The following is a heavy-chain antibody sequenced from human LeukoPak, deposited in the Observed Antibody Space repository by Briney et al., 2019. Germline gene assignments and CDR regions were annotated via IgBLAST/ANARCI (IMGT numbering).Heavy chain of an antibody. Sequence: GASVKVSCKASGFPFINYGISWVRQAPGRGLECMGWISAYNADKKYVQKVQGRVTMTTDTSTSTAYMELRSLRSDDTAVYYCARDYYDTSGGGAFDIWGQGTIVTVSS. CDR3: ARDYYDTSGGGAFDI. CDR1: GFPFINYG. D-gene: IGHD3-22*01. V-gene: IGHV1-18*01. CDR2: ISAYNADK. J-gene: IGHJ3*02.